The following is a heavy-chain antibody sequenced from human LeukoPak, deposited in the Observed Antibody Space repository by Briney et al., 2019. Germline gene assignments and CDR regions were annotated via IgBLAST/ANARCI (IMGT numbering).Heavy chain of an antibody. D-gene: IGHD2-2*01. CDR1: GFTFSSYA. V-gene: IGHV3-30*04. CDR3: ARGGEVSYCSSTSCPLDY. Sequence: GRSLRLSCAASGFTFSSYAMHWVRQAPGKGLEWVAVISHDGSNKYYADSVKGRFTISRNNSKNTLYLQMNSLRAEDTAVYYCARGGEVSYCSSTSCPLDYWGQGTLVTVSS. J-gene: IGHJ4*02. CDR2: ISHDGSNK.